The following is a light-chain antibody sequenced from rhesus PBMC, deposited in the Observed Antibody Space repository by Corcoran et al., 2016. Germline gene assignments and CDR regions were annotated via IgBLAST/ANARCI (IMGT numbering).Light chain of an antibody. CDR1: SSDTGGYNY. CDR3: CSYAGSYTFYI. V-gene: IGLV2-32*01. J-gene: IGLJ1*01. CDR2: EVS. Sequence: QAALTQPRSVSGSPGQSVTSSCTGTSSDTGGYNYVSWYQQHPGTAPKLMIYEVSKRPSWVSDRFSGSKSGNTASLTISGLQAEDEADYYCCSYAGSYTFYIFGAGTRLTVL.